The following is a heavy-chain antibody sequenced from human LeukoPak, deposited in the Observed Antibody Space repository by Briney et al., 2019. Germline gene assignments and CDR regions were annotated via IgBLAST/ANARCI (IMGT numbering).Heavy chain of an antibody. J-gene: IGHJ6*03. CDR2: INPNSGGT. V-gene: IGHV1-2*02. D-gene: IGHD3-3*01. CDR1: GYTFTGYY. CDR3: ARDSSGHYYYYYMDV. Sequence: ASVKVSCKASGYTFTGYYMHWVRQAPGQGLEWMGWINPNSGGTNYAQKFQGRVTMTRDTSISTAYMELSRLRSDDTAVYYCARDSSGHYYYYYMDVWGKGTTVTVSS.